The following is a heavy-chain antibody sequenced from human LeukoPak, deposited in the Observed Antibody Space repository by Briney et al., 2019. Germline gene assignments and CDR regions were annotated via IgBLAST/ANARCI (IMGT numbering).Heavy chain of an antibody. D-gene: IGHD1-14*01. CDR3: ARSHREDNWFDP. V-gene: IGHV5-51*01. CDR2: IYPGDSDT. J-gene: IGHJ5*02. CDR1: GGTFSSYA. Sequence: KVSCKASGGTFSSYAISWVRQMPGKGLEWMGIIYPGDSDTRYSPSFQGQVTISADKSISTAYLQWSSLKASDTAMYYCARSHREDNWFDPWGQGTLVTVSS.